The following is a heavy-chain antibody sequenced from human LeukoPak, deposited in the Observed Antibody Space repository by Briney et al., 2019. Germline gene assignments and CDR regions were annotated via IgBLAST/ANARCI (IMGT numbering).Heavy chain of an antibody. CDR2: IYYSGNT. V-gene: IGHV4-59*01. Sequence: SETLSLTCTVSGGSISSYYWSWIRQPPGKGLEWIGYIYYSGNTNYNPSLKSRVTISVDTSKNQFSLKLSSVTAADTAAYYCARDRADYGDKYYFDCWGQGTLVTVSS. CDR1: GGSISSYY. D-gene: IGHD4-17*01. CDR3: ARDRADYGDKYYFDC. J-gene: IGHJ4*02.